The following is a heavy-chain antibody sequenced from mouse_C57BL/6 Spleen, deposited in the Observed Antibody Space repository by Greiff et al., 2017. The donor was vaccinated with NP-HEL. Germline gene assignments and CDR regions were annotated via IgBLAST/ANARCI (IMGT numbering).Heavy chain of an antibody. CDR1: GYAFSSSW. V-gene: IGHV1-82*01. CDR2: IYPGDGDT. J-gene: IGHJ4*01. CDR3: ARMERDYYAMDY. Sequence: VMLVESGPELVKPGASVKISCKASGYAFSSSWMNWVKQRPGKGLEWIGRIYPGDGDTNYNGKFKGKATLTADKSSSTAYMQLSSLTSEDSAVYFCARMERDYYAMDYWGQGTSVTVSS.